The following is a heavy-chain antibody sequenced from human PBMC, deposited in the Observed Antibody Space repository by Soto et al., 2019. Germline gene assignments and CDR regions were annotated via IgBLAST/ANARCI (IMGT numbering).Heavy chain of an antibody. CDR2: INHSGST. CDR3: ARANNYYDSSGAKSYFDY. D-gene: IGHD3-22*01. V-gene: IGHV4-34*01. CDR1: GGSFSGYY. J-gene: IGHJ4*02. Sequence: SETLSLTCAVYGGSFSGYYWSWILQPPGKGLEWIGEINHSGSTNYNPSLKSRVTISVDTSKNQFSLKLSSVTAADTAVYYCARANNYYDSSGAKSYFDYWGQGTLVTVSS.